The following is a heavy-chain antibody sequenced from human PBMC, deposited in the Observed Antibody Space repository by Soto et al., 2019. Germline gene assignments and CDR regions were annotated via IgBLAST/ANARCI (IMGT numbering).Heavy chain of an antibody. Sequence: GGSLRLSCAASGFTFDDYAMHWVRQAPGKGLEWVSLISWDGGSTYYADSVKGRFTISRDNSKNSLYLQMNSLRAEDTALYYCAKDETRIAARPGGMFQHWGQGTLVTVSS. D-gene: IGHD6-6*01. CDR2: ISWDGGST. CDR3: AKDETRIAARPGGMFQH. CDR1: GFTFDDYA. V-gene: IGHV3-43D*03. J-gene: IGHJ1*01.